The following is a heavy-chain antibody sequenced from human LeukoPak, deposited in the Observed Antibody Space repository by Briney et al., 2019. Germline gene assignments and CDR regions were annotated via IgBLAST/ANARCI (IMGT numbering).Heavy chain of an antibody. D-gene: IGHD6-13*01. V-gene: IGHV1-2*02. CDR1: GYTFTSYD. Sequence: GASVKVSCKASGYTFTSYDINWVRQATGQGLEWMGWINPNSGGTNYAQKFQGRVTMTRDTSISTAYMELSRLRSDDTAVYYCARDIGYSSSWYYFDYWGQGTLVTVSS. J-gene: IGHJ4*02. CDR2: INPNSGGT. CDR3: ARDIGYSSSWYYFDY.